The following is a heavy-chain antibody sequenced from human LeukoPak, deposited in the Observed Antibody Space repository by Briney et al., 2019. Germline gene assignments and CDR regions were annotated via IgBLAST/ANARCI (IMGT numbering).Heavy chain of an antibody. CDR1: GGSITPYY. Sequence: SETLSLTCTVSGGSITPYYWNWLRQPPGKELEWIGYIYYSGATNYNPSLKSRVTMSLDTSRNHFSLQLTSVTSADTAVYYCARAGEAYSSGWYTSSWFDPWGQGTLVTGFS. CDR2: IYYSGAT. D-gene: IGHD6-19*01. CDR3: ARAGEAYSSGWYTSSWFDP. J-gene: IGHJ5*02. V-gene: IGHV4-59*01.